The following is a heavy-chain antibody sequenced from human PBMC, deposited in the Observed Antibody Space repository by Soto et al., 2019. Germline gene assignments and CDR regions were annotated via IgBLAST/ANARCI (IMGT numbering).Heavy chain of an antibody. J-gene: IGHJ5*02. Sequence: QVQLQESGPGLEKPSETLSLTCTVSGASIGSGGYYWGWIRQPPGKGLEWIGSIDYSGSTNYNPSLKSRVTISVDTSNNQFSLELSSVTAADTAFYFCARHDVTVTFNYFDPWGQGTLVTVSS. V-gene: IGHV4-39*01. CDR3: ARHDVTVTFNYFDP. CDR1: GASIGSGGYY. CDR2: IDYSGST. D-gene: IGHD4-17*01.